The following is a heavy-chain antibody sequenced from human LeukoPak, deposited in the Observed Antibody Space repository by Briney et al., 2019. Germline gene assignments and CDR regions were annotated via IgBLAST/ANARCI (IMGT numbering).Heavy chain of an antibody. Sequence: PPETLSLTCTVSGGSISSGGYYWSWIRQHPGKGLEWIGYIYYSGSTFYNPSLKSRVTISVDMSKNQFSLKLNSVTAADTAVYYCASSEATTTPPPYGMDLWGQGTTVTVSS. V-gene: IGHV4-31*03. J-gene: IGHJ6*02. D-gene: IGHD5-12*01. CDR1: GGSISSGGYY. CDR2: IYYSGST. CDR3: ASSEATTTPPPYGMDL.